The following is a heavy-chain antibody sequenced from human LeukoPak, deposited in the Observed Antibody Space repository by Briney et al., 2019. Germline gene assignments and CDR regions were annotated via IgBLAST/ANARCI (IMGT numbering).Heavy chain of an antibody. D-gene: IGHD3-3*01. CDR1: GFTFSSYG. J-gene: IGHJ4*02. CDR2: IWYDGSNK. CDR3: ARDHGPYYDFWSGYYGY. V-gene: IGHV3-33*01. Sequence: PGRSLRLSCAASGFTFSSYGMPWVRQAPGKGLEWVAVIWYDGSNKYYADSVKGRFTISRDNSKNTLYLQMNSLRAEDTAVYYCARDHGPYYDFWSGYYGYWGQGTLVTVSS.